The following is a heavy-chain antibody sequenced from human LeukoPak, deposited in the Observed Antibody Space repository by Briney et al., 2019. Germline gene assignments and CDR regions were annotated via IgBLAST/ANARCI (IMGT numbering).Heavy chain of an antibody. CDR3: ARDNNPPYYYDSSGYL. Sequence: GGSLRLSCVASGFTFSSYEMNWVRQAPGKGLEWVSYISSSGSTIYYADSVKGRFTISRDNAKNSLYLQMNSLRAEDTAVYYCARDNNPPYYYDSSGYLWGQGTLVTVSS. V-gene: IGHV3-48*03. J-gene: IGHJ5*02. D-gene: IGHD3-22*01. CDR1: GFTFSSYE. CDR2: ISSSGSTI.